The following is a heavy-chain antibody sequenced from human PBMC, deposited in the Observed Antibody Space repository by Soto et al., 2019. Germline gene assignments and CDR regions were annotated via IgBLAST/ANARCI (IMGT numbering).Heavy chain of an antibody. CDR3: ARGGGDYDSSGYYPFGY. CDR1: GGTFSSYA. Sequence: QVQLVQSGAEVKKPGSSVKVSCKASGGTFSSYAISWVRQAPGQGLEWMGGIIPIFGTANYAQKFQGRVTITADESTSTAYMELSSLRSEDRAVYYCARGGGDYDSSGYYPFGYWGQGTLVTVSS. D-gene: IGHD3-22*01. CDR2: IIPIFGTA. J-gene: IGHJ4*02. V-gene: IGHV1-69*01.